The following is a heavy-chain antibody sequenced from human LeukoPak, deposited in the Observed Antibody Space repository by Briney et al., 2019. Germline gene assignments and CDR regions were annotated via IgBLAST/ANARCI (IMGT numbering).Heavy chain of an antibody. D-gene: IGHD2-2*01. Sequence: EASVKVSCKASGYTFTGYYMHWVRQAPGQGLGWMGWINPNSGGTNYAQKFQGRVTMTRDTSISTAYMELSRLRSDDTAVYYCARDPSFPIVVVPAAMSQSPGAFDIWGQGTMVTVSS. V-gene: IGHV1-2*02. CDR3: ARDPSFPIVVVPAAMSQSPGAFDI. J-gene: IGHJ3*02. CDR2: INPNSGGT. CDR1: GYTFTGYY.